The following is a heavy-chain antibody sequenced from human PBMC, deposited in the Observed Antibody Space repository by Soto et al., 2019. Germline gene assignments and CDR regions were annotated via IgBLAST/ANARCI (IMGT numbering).Heavy chain of an antibody. J-gene: IGHJ4*02. CDR2: IYYSGST. V-gene: IGHV4-30-4*08. Sequence: SETLSLTWTVSGGSISSGVYYWIWIRQHPGKVLEWIGYIYYSGSTYYNPSLKSRVTISVDTSKNQFSLKLSSVTAADTAVYYCARVRERRITMVRGVMPLFDYWGQGTLVTVS. CDR3: ARVRERRITMVRGVMPLFDY. CDR1: GGSISSGVYY. D-gene: IGHD3-10*01.